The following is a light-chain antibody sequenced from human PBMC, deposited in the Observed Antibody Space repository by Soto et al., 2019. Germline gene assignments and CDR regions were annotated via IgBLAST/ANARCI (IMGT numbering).Light chain of an antibody. CDR1: QSVTRTY. CDR2: GTF. Sequence: EIVLTQSPDTLSLSPGERATLSCRASQSVTRTYLAWYQQKPGQAPRLLIFGTFNRATGIPSRFSGSGSWTDFTLTISRLEPEDSAVYYCHQCGVSPYTFGRGTKLQIK. J-gene: IGKJ2*01. CDR3: HQCGVSPYT. V-gene: IGKV3-20*01.